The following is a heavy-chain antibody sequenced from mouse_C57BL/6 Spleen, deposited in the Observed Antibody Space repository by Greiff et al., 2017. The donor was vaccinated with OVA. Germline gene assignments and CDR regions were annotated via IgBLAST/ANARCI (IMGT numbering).Heavy chain of an antibody. J-gene: IGHJ2*01. D-gene: IGHD1-1*01. V-gene: IGHV1-82*01. Sequence: ESGPELVKPGASVKISCKASGYAFSSSWMNWVKQRPGKGLEWIGRIYPGDGDTNYNGKFKGKATLTADKSSSTAYMQLSSLTSEDSAVYFCARDYYGSSHYFDYWGQGTTLTVSS. CDR1: GYAFSSSW. CDR2: IYPGDGDT. CDR3: ARDYYGSSHYFDY.